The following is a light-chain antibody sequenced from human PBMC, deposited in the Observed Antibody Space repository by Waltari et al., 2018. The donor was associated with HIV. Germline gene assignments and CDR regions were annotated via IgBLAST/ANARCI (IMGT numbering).Light chain of an antibody. CDR3: QSYDSGLSAYV. CDR1: SPNIGAGYD. CDR2: GNT. V-gene: IGLV1-40*01. Sequence: SALTQQPSVSWAPGQRVHISCSGSSPNIGAGYDVHWFQQLPGTAPKLLIYGNTNRPSGVPDRFSGSKSGTSASLTITGLQAEDEGDYYCQSYDSGLSAYVFGTGTKVTVL. J-gene: IGLJ1*01.